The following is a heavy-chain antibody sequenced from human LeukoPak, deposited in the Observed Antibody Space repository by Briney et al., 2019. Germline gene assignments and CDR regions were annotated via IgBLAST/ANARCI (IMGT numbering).Heavy chain of an antibody. CDR1: GFTFDDYA. V-gene: IGHV3-9*01. Sequence: GGSLRLSCAASGFTFDDYAMHWVRQAPGKGLEWVSGISWNSGSIGYADSVKGRFTISRDNAKNSLYLQMNSLRAEDTAVYYCATYSSLNRREFQFWGQGTLLTVSS. CDR3: ATYSSLNRREFQF. CDR2: ISWNSGSI. J-gene: IGHJ1*01. D-gene: IGHD3-22*01.